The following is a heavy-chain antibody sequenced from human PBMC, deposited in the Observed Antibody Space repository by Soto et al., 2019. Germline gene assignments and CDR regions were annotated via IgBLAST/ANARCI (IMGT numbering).Heavy chain of an antibody. CDR1: DGTIRNLGYP. D-gene: IGHD2-2*01. J-gene: IGHJ5*02. CDR2: IYHSGST. Sequence: LPLPCTVSDGTIRNLGYPRICNRQPPGKGLEWIGYIYHSGSTYYNPSLKSRVTISVDRSKNQFSLKLSSVTAADTAVYYCARVPDRWGQGTLVTVSS. V-gene: IGHV4-30-2*01. CDR3: ARVPDR.